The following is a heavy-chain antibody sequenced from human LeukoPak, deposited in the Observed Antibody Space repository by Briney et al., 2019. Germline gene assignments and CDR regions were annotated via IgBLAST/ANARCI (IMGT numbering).Heavy chain of an antibody. Sequence: GGSLRLSCAASGFNFANHAMSWVRQTAGKGLEWVSAISGGGDITYYADSVKGRFTISRDNSKDTLFLQMHSLRPGDMAVYYCVREDTPATANYWGQGTLVTVSS. D-gene: IGHD2-21*02. V-gene: IGHV3-23*01. CDR3: VREDTPATANY. CDR2: ISGGGDIT. J-gene: IGHJ4*02. CDR1: GFNFANHA.